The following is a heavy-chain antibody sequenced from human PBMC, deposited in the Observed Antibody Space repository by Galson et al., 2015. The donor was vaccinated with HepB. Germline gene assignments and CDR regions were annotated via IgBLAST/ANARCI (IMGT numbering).Heavy chain of an antibody. CDR1: GFTFSSYA. CDR3: ARSIAAAGYFDY. V-gene: IGHV3-30-3*01. J-gene: IGHJ4*02. D-gene: IGHD6-13*01. CDR2: ISYDGSNK. Sequence: SLRLSCAASGFTFSSYAMHWVRQAPGKGLEWVAVISYDGSNKYYADSVKGRFTISRDNSKNTLYLQMNSLRAEDTAVYYCARSIAAAGYFDYWGQGTLVTVSS.